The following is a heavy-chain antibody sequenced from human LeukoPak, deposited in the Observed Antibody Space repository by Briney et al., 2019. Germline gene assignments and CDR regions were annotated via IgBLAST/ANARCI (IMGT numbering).Heavy chain of an antibody. CDR3: ARASPLTLWFGVVNWFDP. CDR1: GGSISSSSYY. D-gene: IGHD3-10*01. CDR2: IYYSGST. V-gene: IGHV4-39*07. J-gene: IGHJ5*02. Sequence: SETLSLTCTVSGGSISSSSYYWGWIRQPPGKGLEWIGSIYYSGSTYYNPSLKSRVTISVDTSKNQFSLKLSSVTAADTAVYYCARASPLTLWFGVVNWFDPWGQGTLVTVSS.